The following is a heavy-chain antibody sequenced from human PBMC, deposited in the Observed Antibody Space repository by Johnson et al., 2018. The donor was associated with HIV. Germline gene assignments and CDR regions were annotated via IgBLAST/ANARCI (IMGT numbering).Heavy chain of an antibody. D-gene: IGHD6-19*01. CDR1: GFTFSSYA. CDR2: ISYDGSNK. Sequence: QVQLVESGGGLVKPGGSLRLSCAASGFTFSSYAMHWVRQASGKGLEWVAVISYDGSNKYYADSVKGRFTISSDNSTNTLYLQMNSLRAEDTAIYYCAKDGMVAGSGGADAFDIWGQGTMVTVSS. CDR3: AKDGMVAGSGGADAFDI. J-gene: IGHJ3*02. V-gene: IGHV3-30*04.